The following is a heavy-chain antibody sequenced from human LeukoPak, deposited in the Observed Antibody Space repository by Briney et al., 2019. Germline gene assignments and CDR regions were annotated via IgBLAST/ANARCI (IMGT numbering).Heavy chain of an antibody. V-gene: IGHV3-23*01. Sequence: GGSLRLSCAASGFTFINYALSWVRQAPGQGLEWVSGISDSGDSTYYADSVKGRFTISRDNSKNMLYLQMNSLRVEDTAVYYCAKDLSSHYTMDSWGQGTLVTVSS. CDR3: AKDLSSHYTMDS. J-gene: IGHJ4*02. D-gene: IGHD6-13*01. CDR1: GFTFINYA. CDR2: ISDSGDST.